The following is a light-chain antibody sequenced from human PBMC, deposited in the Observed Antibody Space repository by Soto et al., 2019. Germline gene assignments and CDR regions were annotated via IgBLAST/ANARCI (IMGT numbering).Light chain of an antibody. CDR2: ASS. CDR1: QSVSSNY. Sequence: EIVLTQSPGTLSLSAGERATLSCRASQSVSSNYFAWYQHKPGQAPRLLIYASSNRATGIPDRFSGSASGPDFTLTISRLEPEDFAVYYCQLYGISPQFGQGTRLEIK. J-gene: IGKJ5*01. V-gene: IGKV3-20*01. CDR3: QLYGISPQ.